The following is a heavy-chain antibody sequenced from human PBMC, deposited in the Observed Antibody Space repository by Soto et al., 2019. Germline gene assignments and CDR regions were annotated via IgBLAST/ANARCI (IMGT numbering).Heavy chain of an antibody. CDR1: GYTLTELS. V-gene: IGHV1-24*01. CDR2: FDPEDGET. CDR3: ATRPTPGGDYEVGPWFDP. Sequence: ASVKVSCKVSGYTLTELSMHWVRQAPGKGLEWMGGFDPEDGETIYAQKFQGRVTMTEDTSTDTAYMELSSLRSEDTAVYYCATRPTPGGDYEVGPWFDPWGQGTLVTVS. D-gene: IGHD4-17*01. J-gene: IGHJ5*02.